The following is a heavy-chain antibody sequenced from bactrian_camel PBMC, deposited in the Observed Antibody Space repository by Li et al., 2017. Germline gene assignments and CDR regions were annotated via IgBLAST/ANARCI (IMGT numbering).Heavy chain of an antibody. CDR2: IDFGGGTT. J-gene: IGHJ4*01. V-gene: IGHV3-3*01. D-gene: IGHD2*01. CDR1: GSLFDSDC. CDR3: AAQTSPPDLRWVDTVVTVGCEYNY. Sequence: HVQLVESGGGSVQAGGSLKLVCEVYGSLFDSDCMGWFRQAPGQEEREAVAHIDFGGGTTYYSDSVKGRFTISRVRAKNTLYLQIDSLLPEDTAMYYCAAQTSPPDLRWVDTVVTVGCEYNYWAQGTQVTVS.